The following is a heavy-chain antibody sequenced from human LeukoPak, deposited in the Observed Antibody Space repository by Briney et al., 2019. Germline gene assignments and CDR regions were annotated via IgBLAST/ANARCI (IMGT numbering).Heavy chain of an antibody. CDR3: ARGLTWHYDFWSGYYRRLDY. CDR1: GFTFSSYW. D-gene: IGHD3-3*01. V-gene: IGHV3-7*01. J-gene: IGHJ4*02. Sequence: GGSLRLSCAASGFTFSSYWMSWVRQAPGKGLEWVANIKQDGSEKYYVDSVKGRFTISRDNAKNSLYLQMNSLRAEDTAVYYCARGLTWHYDFWSGYYRRLDYWGQGTLVTVSS. CDR2: IKQDGSEK.